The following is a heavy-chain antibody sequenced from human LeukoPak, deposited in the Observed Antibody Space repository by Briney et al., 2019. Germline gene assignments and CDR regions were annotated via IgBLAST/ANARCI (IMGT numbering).Heavy chain of an antibody. Sequence: PGGSLRLSCVASGFSIRPFWMTWVRQAPGKGLEWVANIRGDGSQLYYVDSVKGRFTISRDNAKNSLYLQMSNLRAEDTSVYYCARDQNYCSSDRCYDVFDIWGQGTMVTVSS. J-gene: IGHJ3*02. V-gene: IGHV3-7*01. CDR2: IRGDGSQL. CDR3: ARDQNYCSSDRCYDVFDI. D-gene: IGHD2-2*01. CDR1: GFSIRPFW.